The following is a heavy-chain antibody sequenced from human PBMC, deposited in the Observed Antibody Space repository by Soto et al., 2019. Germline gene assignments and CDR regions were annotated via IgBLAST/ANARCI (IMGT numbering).Heavy chain of an antibody. CDR2: IYPAYSGT. Sequence: PGEDLKISCKGSGYSFTSYWIVWVRQMPGKGLEGMGIIYPAYSGTRYSPFFPGQVTISSDKSIRTAYLHWSSLKASDTAMYYCARTGSTTMKLVPYSFVDWGQGTMVTVSS. CDR3: ARTGSTTMKLVPYSFVD. D-gene: IGHD3-22*01. J-gene: IGHJ3*01. V-gene: IGHV5-51*01. CDR1: GYSFTSYW.